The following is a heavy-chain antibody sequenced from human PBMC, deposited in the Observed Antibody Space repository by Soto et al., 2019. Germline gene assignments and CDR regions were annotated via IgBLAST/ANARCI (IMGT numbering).Heavy chain of an antibody. Sequence: ASETLSLTCTVSGGSISTGSYYWAWIRQPPGNGLEWIGRVYYSGTTYYNPSLKSRVTISADTSNNQFSLKLNYVTASDTAMYFCAIHFGYSSSWYAHFDLWGLGTLVTVSS. J-gene: IGHJ4*02. CDR2: VYYSGTT. CDR3: AIHFGYSSSWYAHFDL. CDR1: GGSISTGSYY. D-gene: IGHD6-13*01. V-gene: IGHV4-39*01.